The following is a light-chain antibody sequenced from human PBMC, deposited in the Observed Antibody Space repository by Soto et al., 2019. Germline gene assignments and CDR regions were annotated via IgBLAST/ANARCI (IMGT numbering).Light chain of an antibody. CDR1: QSVSSY. CDR2: DAS. CDR3: QQRSNWPIT. J-gene: IGKJ5*01. V-gene: IGKV3-11*01. Sequence: EIVLTQSPATLSLSPRERATLSSTASQSVSSYLAWYQQKPGQAPRLLIYDASNRATGIPARFSGSGSGTDVTLPISSLEPEDFAVYYCQQRSNWPITFGQGTRLEIK.